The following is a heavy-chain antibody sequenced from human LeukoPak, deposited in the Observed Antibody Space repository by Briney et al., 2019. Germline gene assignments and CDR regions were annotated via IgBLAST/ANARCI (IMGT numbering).Heavy chain of an antibody. CDR2: INHSGVT. V-gene: IGHV4-34*01. J-gene: IGHJ4*02. CDR1: GASFSGYY. Sequence: SETLSLTCAVYGASFSGYYWSWIRQPPGKGLEWIGEINHSGVTNCSPSLKTRVTISVDTSKHQFSLILSSVTAADTAVYYCARSRDFDCWGQGTLVTVSS. CDR3: ARSRDFDC.